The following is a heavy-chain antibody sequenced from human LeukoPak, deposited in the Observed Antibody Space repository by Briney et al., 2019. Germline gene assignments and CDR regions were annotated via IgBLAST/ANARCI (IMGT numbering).Heavy chain of an antibody. Sequence: SETLSLTCTVSGGSISSSSYYWGWIRQPPGKGLEWIGSIYYSGSTYYNPSLKSRVTISVDTSKNQFSLKLSSVTAADTAVYYCARVYYYYYMDVWGKGTTVTISS. J-gene: IGHJ6*03. CDR1: GGSISSSSYY. CDR3: ARVYYYYYMDV. V-gene: IGHV4-39*01. CDR2: IYYSGST.